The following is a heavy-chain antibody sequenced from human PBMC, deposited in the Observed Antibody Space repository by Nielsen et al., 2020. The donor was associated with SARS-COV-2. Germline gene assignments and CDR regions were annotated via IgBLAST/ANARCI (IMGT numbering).Heavy chain of an antibody. CDR2: ISYDGSNK. CDR1: GFTFSSYA. CDR3: ARAPVGELQIWDGMDV. J-gene: IGHJ6*02. D-gene: IGHD1-26*01. Sequence: GGSLRLSCAASGFTFSSYAMHWVRQAPGKGLEWVAVISYDGSNKYYADSVKGRFTISRDNSKNTLYLQMNSLRAEDTAVYYCARAPVGELQIWDGMDVWGQGTTVTVSS. V-gene: IGHV3-30-3*01.